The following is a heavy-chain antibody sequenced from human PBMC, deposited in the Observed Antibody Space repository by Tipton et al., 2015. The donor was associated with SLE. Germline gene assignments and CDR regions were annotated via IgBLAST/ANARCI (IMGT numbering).Heavy chain of an antibody. Sequence: SLRLSCVASGFTFSSYWMSWVRQAPGKGLEWVANIKQDGSEKYYVDSVKGRFTISRDNAKNSLYLQMSSLRVEDTGVYYCVRDSETTTPYYYGMDVWGQGTTVTVSS. CDR3: VRDSETTTPYYYGMDV. D-gene: IGHD1-1*01. CDR2: IKQDGSEK. J-gene: IGHJ6*02. V-gene: IGHV3-7*01. CDR1: GFTFSSYW.